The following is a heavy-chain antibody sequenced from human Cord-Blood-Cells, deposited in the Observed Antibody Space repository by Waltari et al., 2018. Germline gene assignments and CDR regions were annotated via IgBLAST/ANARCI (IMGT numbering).Heavy chain of an antibody. CDR3: TRRGTGSDY. Sequence: VQLVESGGGLVQPGGSPTLSCAASGFTFSGAAMHWVRQASGKGLEWVGRIRSKANSYATAYAASVKGRFTISRDDSKNTAYLQMNSLKTEDTAVYYCTRRGTGSDYWGQGTLVTVSS. D-gene: IGHD3-9*01. CDR2: IRSKANSYAT. V-gene: IGHV3-73*02. CDR1: GFTFSGAA. J-gene: IGHJ4*02.